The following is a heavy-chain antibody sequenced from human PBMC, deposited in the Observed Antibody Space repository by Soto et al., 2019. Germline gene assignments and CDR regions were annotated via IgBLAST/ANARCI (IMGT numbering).Heavy chain of an antibody. CDR3: ARHGRGSSGWDFDY. CDR2: IYYSGST. Sequence: SETLSLTCTVSGGSISSYYWSWIRQPPGKGLEWIGYIYYSGSTNYNPSLKSRATISVDTSKNQFSLKLSSVTAADTAVYYCARHGRGSSGWDFDYWGQGTLVTVSS. CDR1: GGSISSYY. V-gene: IGHV4-59*08. D-gene: IGHD6-19*01. J-gene: IGHJ4*02.